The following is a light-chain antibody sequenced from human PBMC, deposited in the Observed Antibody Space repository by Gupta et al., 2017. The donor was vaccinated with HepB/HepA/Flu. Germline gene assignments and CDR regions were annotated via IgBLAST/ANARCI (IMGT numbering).Light chain of an antibody. Sequence: DIQLTQSPSFLSASVGDRVTITCRASQGISSYLALYQQKPGKAPKLLIYAASTLQSGVPSRFSGSGSGTEFTLTISSLQHEDFENYYCQQLNSYSFGGGTKVEIK. V-gene: IGKV1-9*01. J-gene: IGKJ4*01. CDR2: AAS. CDR1: QGISSY. CDR3: QQLNSYS.